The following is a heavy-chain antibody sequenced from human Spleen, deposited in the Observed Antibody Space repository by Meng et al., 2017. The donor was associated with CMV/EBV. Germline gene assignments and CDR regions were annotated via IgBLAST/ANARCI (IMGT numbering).Heavy chain of an antibody. Sequence: SETLSLTCTVSGGSISSSSYYWGWIRQPPGKGLEWIGSIYYSGSTYYNPSLKSRVTISVDTSKNQFSLKLSSVTAADTAVYYCATMITGTSWYYYGMDVWGQGTTVTVSS. D-gene: IGHD1-20*01. J-gene: IGHJ6*02. CDR2: IYYSGST. V-gene: IGHV4-39*01. CDR3: ATMITGTSWYYYGMDV. CDR1: GGSISSSSYY.